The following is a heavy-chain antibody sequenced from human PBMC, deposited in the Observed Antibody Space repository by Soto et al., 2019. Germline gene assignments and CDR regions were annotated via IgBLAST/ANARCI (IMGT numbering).Heavy chain of an antibody. J-gene: IGHJ6*02. CDR3: ARGRIVVVPAAYYYYGMDV. D-gene: IGHD2-2*01. CDR1: GGTFSSYA. V-gene: IGHV1-69*06. Sequence: QVQLVQSGAEVKKPGSSVKVSCKASGGTFSSYAISWVRQAPGQGLEWMGGIIPIFGTANYAQKFQGRVTITADKSTSTAYMELSSLRSEDTAVYYCARGRIVVVPAAYYYYGMDVWGQGTTVTVSS. CDR2: IIPIFGTA.